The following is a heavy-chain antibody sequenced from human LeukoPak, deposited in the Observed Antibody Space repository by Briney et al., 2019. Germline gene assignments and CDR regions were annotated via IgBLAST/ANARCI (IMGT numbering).Heavy chain of an antibody. CDR2: IDYSGST. Sequence: PSETLSLTCTVSGGSFSSYYWSWIRQSPGKGLEWIGYIDYSGSTIYNPSLKSQFTISVDTSKNQFPLNLSSVTAADTAVYYCARHGSDWTFDYWGQGTLVTVSS. CDR3: ARHGSDWTFDY. J-gene: IGHJ4*02. CDR1: GGSFSSYY. V-gene: IGHV4-59*08. D-gene: IGHD6-19*01.